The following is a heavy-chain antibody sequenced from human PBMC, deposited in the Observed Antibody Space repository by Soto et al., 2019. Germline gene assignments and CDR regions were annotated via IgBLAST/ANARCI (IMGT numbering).Heavy chain of an antibody. CDR2: ISGSGGST. CDR1: GHTFQNYA. D-gene: IGHD2-2*01. J-gene: IGHJ4*02. V-gene: IGHV3-23*01. CDR3: AKVSRGIGVVLAALK. Sequence: EVQLLESGGGSVQPGGSLRLSCVASGHTFQNYAMTWVRQAPGKGLEWVSGISGSGGSTYYADSVRGRFTISRDDSKNTLYLQMSSLRAEDTAGYYCAKVSRGIGVVLAALKWGQGTLVTVSS.